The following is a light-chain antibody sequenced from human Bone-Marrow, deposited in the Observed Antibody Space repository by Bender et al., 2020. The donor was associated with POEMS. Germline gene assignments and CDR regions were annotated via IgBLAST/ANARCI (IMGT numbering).Light chain of an antibody. Sequence: QSALTQPASVSGSPGQSITISCTASGHDFASPGLVAWYQQHSDRAPKLIIYQGAKRPSGVSDRFSGSKSGNTASLTISGLQAEDEADYYCCSSTLSDTLIFGSGTRVSVL. V-gene: IGLV2-23*01. J-gene: IGLJ1*01. CDR2: QGA. CDR3: CSSTLSDTLI. CDR1: GHDFASPGL.